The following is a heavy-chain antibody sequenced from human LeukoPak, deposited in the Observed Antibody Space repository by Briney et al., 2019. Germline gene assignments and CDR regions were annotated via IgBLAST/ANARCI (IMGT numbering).Heavy chain of an antibody. D-gene: IGHD3-10*01. CDR2: INHSGST. V-gene: IGHV4-34*01. Sequence: SETLPLTCAVDGGSFSGYYWSGIRQPPGKGREGIGEINHSGSTNYNPSLKSRVTISVDTSKNQCSLKLSSVTAADTAVYYCARGRGVLTYYYGSGSHKMYNWFDPWGQGTLVTVSS. J-gene: IGHJ5*02. CDR3: ARGRGVLTYYYGSGSHKMYNWFDP. CDR1: GGSFSGYY.